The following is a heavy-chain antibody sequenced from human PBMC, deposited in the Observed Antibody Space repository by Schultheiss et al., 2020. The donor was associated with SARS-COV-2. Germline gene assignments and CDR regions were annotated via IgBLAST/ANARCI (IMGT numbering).Heavy chain of an antibody. CDR1: GFTFDDYA. CDR2: ISWNSGSI. CDR3: AREAYYDSSGYLDY. D-gene: IGHD3-22*01. V-gene: IGHV3-9*01. J-gene: IGHJ4*02. Sequence: GGSLRLSCAASGFTFDDYAMHWVRQAPGKGLEWVSGISWNSGSIGYADSLKGRFTISRDNAKNSLYLQMNSLRAEDTAVYYCAREAYYDSSGYLDYWGQGTLVTVSS.